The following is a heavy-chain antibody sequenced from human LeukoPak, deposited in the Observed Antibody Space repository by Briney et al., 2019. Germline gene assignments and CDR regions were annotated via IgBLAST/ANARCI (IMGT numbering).Heavy chain of an antibody. J-gene: IGHJ5*02. CDR1: GYTFTGYY. Sequence: GASVKVSCKASGYTFTGYYMHWVRQAPGQGLEWMGWINPNSGGTNYAQKFQGRVTMTRDTSISTAYMELSRLRSDGTAVYYCARLYCSGGSCYLTHNWLDPWGQGTLVTVSS. CDR3: ARLYCSGGSCYLTHNWLDP. D-gene: IGHD2-15*01. CDR2: INPNSGGT. V-gene: IGHV1-2*02.